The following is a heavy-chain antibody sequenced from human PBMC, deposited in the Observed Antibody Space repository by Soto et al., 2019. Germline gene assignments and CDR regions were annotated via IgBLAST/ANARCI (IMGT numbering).Heavy chain of an antibody. CDR1: GGSISSGGYY. CDR3: ARTYYDFWSGHRIYYFDY. V-gene: IGHV4-31*03. Sequence: QVQLQESGPGLVKPSQTLSLTCTVSGGSISSGGYYWSWIRQHPGKGLEWIGYIYYSGSTYYNPSLKSRVTISVATSKNQFSLKLSSVTAADMAVYYCARTYYDFWSGHRIYYFDYWGQGTLVTVSS. J-gene: IGHJ4*02. D-gene: IGHD3-3*01. CDR2: IYYSGST.